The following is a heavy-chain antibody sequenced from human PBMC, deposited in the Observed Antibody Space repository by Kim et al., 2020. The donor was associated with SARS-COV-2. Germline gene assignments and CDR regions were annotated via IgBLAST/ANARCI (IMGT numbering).Heavy chain of an antibody. CDR3: ARDSPRSRGSLPTHPFDP. CDR1: GGTFSSYA. J-gene: IGHJ5*02. D-gene: IGHD3-16*02. Sequence: SVKVSCKASGGTFSSYAISWVRQAPGQGLEWMGGIIPIFGTANYAQKFQGRVTITADESTSTAYMELSSLRSEDTAVYYCARDSPRSRGSLPTHPFDPWGQGTLVTVSS. V-gene: IGHV1-69*13. CDR2: IIPIFGTA.